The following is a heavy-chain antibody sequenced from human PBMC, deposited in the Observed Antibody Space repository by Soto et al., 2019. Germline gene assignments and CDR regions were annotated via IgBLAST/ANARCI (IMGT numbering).Heavy chain of an antibody. CDR1: GGTFSSYA. Sequence: QVQLVQSGAEVKKPGSSVKVSCNASGGTFSSYAISWVRQAPGQGLEWMGGIIPIFGTANYAQKFQGRVTITADETTSTAYMELSSLRSEDTAVYYCASDPSPPWYFDLWGRGTLVTVSS. J-gene: IGHJ2*01. V-gene: IGHV1-69*12. CDR3: ASDPSPPWYFDL. CDR2: IIPIFGTA.